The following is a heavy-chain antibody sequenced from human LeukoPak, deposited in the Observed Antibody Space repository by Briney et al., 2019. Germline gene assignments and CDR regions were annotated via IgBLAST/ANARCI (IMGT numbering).Heavy chain of an antibody. V-gene: IGHV1-24*01. D-gene: IGHD1-1*01. Sequence: ASVKVSCKVSGYTLTKLSMHWVRQAPGKGREWMGGFDPEDGETIYAQKFQGRVTMTEDTSTDTAYMELSSLRSEDTVVYYCATYNWNTFDYYYMDVWGKGTTVTVSS. CDR1: GYTLTKLS. CDR3: ATYNWNTFDYYYMDV. CDR2: FDPEDGET. J-gene: IGHJ6*03.